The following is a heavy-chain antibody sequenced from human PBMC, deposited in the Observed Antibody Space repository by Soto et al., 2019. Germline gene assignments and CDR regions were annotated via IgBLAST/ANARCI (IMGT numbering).Heavy chain of an antibody. D-gene: IGHD3-3*01. V-gene: IGHV3-7*01. Sequence: EVQLVESGGGLVQPGGSLRLSCAASGFTFSSYWMSWVRQAPGKGLEWVANIKQDGSEKYYVDSVKGRFTISRDNAKNSLYLQMNSLRAEDTAVYYCARDLQALGVDFLSGSRPNDAFDIWGQGSMVTVSS. CDR3: ARDLQALGVDFLSGSRPNDAFDI. CDR2: IKQDGSEK. J-gene: IGHJ3*02. CDR1: GFTFSSYW.